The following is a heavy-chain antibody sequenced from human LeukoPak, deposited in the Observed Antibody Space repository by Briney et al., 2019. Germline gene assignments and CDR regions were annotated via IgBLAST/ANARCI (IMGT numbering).Heavy chain of an antibody. D-gene: IGHD3-9*01. Sequence: PSETLSLTCTVSGYSISSGYYWGWIRQPPGTGLEWIGSIYHSGSTYYNPSLKSRVTISVDTYKHQFSLKLSSVTAADTAVYYCARVPPMGLRYFDWPGRLGWFDPWGQGTLVTVSS. CDR2: IYHSGST. CDR3: ARVPPMGLRYFDWPGRLGWFDP. J-gene: IGHJ5*02. CDR1: GYSISSGYY. V-gene: IGHV4-38-2*02.